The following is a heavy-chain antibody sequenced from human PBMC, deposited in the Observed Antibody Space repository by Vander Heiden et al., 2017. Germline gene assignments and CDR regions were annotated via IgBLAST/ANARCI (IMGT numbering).Heavy chain of an antibody. CDR1: GFTFSDYC. CDR2: IKQDGSEK. V-gene: IGHV3-7*01. Sequence: EVVLVESGGDFVQPGGSLRLSCAVSGFTFSDYCMTWVRQAPGKGLEWLANIKQDGSEKKYVDSVKGRFTISRDNAKNSLYLQMSSLRAEDTAVYYCARAQVAWFGELFDYWGQGTLVTVSS. D-gene: IGHD3-10*01. J-gene: IGHJ4*02. CDR3: ARAQVAWFGELFDY.